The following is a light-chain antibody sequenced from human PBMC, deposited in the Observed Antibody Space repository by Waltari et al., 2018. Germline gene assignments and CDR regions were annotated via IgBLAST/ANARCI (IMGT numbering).Light chain of an antibody. Sequence: QLVLTQSPSASAPLGASVQLTCTLGRGHSSNINAWHHQQPEKGPRYLMKVNSDGSHSKGDEIPDRFSGSSSGAERYLTISSLQAEDEADYYCQTGGHGTWVFGGGTKLTVL. V-gene: IGLV4-69*01. J-gene: IGLJ3*02. CDR3: QTGGHGTWV. CDR2: VNSDGSH. CDR1: RGHSSNI.